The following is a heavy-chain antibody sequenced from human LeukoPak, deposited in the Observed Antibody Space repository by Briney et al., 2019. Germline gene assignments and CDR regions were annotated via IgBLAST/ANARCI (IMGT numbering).Heavy chain of an antibody. CDR2: INLNSGGT. CDR3: AIGIPAAAGRYYYYYYMDV. D-gene: IGHD6-13*01. J-gene: IGHJ6*03. V-gene: IGHV1-2*02. CDR1: GYTFTGYY. Sequence: VKVSCKASGYTFTGYYMHWVRQAPGQGLEWMGWINLNSGGTNYAQKFQGRVTMTRDTSISTAYMELSRLRSDDTAVYYCAIGIPAAAGRYYYYYYMDVWGKGTTVTVSS.